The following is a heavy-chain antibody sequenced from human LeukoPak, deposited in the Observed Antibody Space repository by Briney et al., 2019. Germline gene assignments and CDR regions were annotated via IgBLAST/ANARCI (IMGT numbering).Heavy chain of an antibody. J-gene: IGHJ4*02. D-gene: IGHD6-19*01. CDR3: ARDVGDIAVAGTWEYYFDY. Sequence: ASVKVSCKASGYTFTSYGISWVRQAPGQGLEWMGWISAYNGNTNYAQKLQGRVTMTTDTSTSTAYMELRSLRSDDTAVYYCARDVGDIAVAGTWEYYFDYWGQGTLVTVSS. CDR2: ISAYNGNT. CDR1: GYTFTSYG. V-gene: IGHV1-18*01.